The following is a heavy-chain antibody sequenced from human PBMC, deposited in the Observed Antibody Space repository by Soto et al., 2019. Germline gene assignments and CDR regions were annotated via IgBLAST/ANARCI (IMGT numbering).Heavy chain of an antibody. V-gene: IGHV1-69*13. J-gene: IGHJ4*02. CDR3: ASSPGIPVAGTPPPILCYFAY. D-gene: IGHD6-19*01. Sequence: GASVKVSCEASGCSFGSYSISWVRQAPGQGLEWMGGIIPIFGTANYAQKFQGRVTITADESTSTAYMELSSLRSEDTAVYYCASSPGIPVAGTPPPILCYFAYWGQGTLVTVSS. CDR2: IIPIFGTA. CDR1: GCSFGSYS.